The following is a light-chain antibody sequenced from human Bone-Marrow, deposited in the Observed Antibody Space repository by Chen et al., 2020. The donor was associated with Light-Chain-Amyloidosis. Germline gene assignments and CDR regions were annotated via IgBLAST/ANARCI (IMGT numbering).Light chain of an antibody. CDR3: AAWDDSLSGPV. Sequence: QSVLTQPPSASRTPGQRVTISCSGSSSNIGSNYVYWYQQLPGTAPKLLIYRNNQRPSGVPDRFSGSKTGTSASLAISGLRSEDEADNYCAAWDDSLSGPVFGGGTKLTVL. CDR1: SSNIGSNY. CDR2: RNN. V-gene: IGLV1-47*01. J-gene: IGLJ3*02.